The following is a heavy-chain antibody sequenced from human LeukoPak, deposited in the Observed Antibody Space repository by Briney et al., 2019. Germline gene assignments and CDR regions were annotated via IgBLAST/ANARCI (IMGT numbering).Heavy chain of an antibody. D-gene: IGHD5-18*01. J-gene: IGHJ4*02. V-gene: IGHV1-69*01. CDR1: GGTFSSYA. CDR3: ARGDKYSYGPGD. CDR2: IIPIFGTA. Sequence: GSSVKVSCKASGGTFSSYAISWVRQAPGQGLEWVGGIIPIFGTANYAQKFQGRVTITADESTSTAYMELSSLRSEDTAVYYCARGDKYSYGPGDWGQGTLVTVS.